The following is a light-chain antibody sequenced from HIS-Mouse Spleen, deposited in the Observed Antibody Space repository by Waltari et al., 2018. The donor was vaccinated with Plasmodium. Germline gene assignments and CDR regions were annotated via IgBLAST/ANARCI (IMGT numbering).Light chain of an antibody. V-gene: IGKV3-20*01. CDR2: GAS. CDR1: QRVSSSY. Sequence: EIVLTQSPGTLSLSPGERATLSCRASQRVSSSYLAWYQQKPGQAPRLLIYGASSRATGIPDRFGGSGSGTDFTLTISRLEPEDFAVYYCQQYGSSPYTFGQGTKLEIK. J-gene: IGKJ2*01. CDR3: QQYGSSPYT.